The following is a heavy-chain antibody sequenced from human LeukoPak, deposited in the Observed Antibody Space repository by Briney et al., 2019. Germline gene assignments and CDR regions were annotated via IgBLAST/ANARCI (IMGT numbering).Heavy chain of an antibody. CDR2: VLYDGSRE. J-gene: IGHJ3*01. CDR3: ARDGVGTAFDL. D-gene: IGHD1-26*01. Sequence: GRSLRLSCAASGFIFRSYPMHWVRQAPGKGLEWVAVVLYDGSRENYADSVNGRFTISRDNSKNTLYLQMNSLRAEDTAVFYCARDGVGTAFDLWGQGTMVTVSS. CDR1: GFIFRSYP. V-gene: IGHV3-30*01.